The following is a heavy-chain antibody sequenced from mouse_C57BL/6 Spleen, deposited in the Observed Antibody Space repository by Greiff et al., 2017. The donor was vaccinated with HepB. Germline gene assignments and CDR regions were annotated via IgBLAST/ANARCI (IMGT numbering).Heavy chain of an antibody. CDR3: SRGTLGYWYFDV. V-gene: IGHV1-76*01. CDR2: IYPESGHT. CDR1: GYPFTDYY. J-gene: IGHJ1*03. Sequence: QVQLHQSGAELVRPGASVKLSCKASGYPFTDYYINWVKHRPGQGLACIARIYPESGHTYYNKTFKGKSTLTSEKSSSISYLHIIRLTSEDSAVYFCSRGTLGYWYFDVWGTGTTGTVSS.